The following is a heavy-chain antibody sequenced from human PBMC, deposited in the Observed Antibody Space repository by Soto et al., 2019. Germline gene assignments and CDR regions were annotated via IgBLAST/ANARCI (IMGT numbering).Heavy chain of an antibody. J-gene: IGHJ5*02. Sequence: QVQLVQSGAEVRKPGASVKVSCKASGYTFTNYDINWVRQATGQGLEWMGWMNPNTGYAAYAQKFQGRVTMTRSTSTSTANIELSSLRADDTAVYYCARGEAATPWGQGTLVTVSS. CDR3: ARGEAATP. CDR1: GYTFTNYD. CDR2: MNPNTGYA. V-gene: IGHV1-8*02. D-gene: IGHD2-15*01.